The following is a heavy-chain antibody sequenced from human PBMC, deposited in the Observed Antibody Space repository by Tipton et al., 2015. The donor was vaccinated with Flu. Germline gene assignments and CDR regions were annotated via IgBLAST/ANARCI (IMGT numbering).Heavy chain of an antibody. V-gene: IGHV4-61*02. CDR1: GGSISSGSSY. CDR3: ARGFRYFDY. CDR2: MSSSGST. J-gene: IGHJ4*02. Sequence: TLSLTCSVSGGSISSGSSYWSWIRQPAGKGLEWIGRMSSSGSTSYNPSLKSRVTISLDTSKNQFSLRLNSITAADTAVYFCARGFRYFDYWGQGTLVSVSS.